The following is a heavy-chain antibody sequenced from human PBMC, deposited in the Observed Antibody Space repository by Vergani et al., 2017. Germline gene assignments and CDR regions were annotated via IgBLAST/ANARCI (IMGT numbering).Heavy chain of an antibody. J-gene: IGHJ4*02. V-gene: IGHV3-30*04. CDR2: ISYDGSNK. Sequence: QVQLVESGGGVVQPGRSLRLSCAASGFTFSSYAMHWVRQAPGKGLEWVAVISYDGSNKYYADSVKGRFTISRDNSKNTLYLQMNSLRAEDTAVYYCAKDRGTRSGYSYGYVGWGQGTLVTVSS. CDR3: AKDRGTRSGYSYGYVG. D-gene: IGHD5-18*01. CDR1: GFTFSSYA.